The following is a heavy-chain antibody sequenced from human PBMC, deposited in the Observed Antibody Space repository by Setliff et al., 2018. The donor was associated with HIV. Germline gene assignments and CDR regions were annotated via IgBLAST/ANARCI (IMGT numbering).Heavy chain of an antibody. CDR3: ARDRYGASFDS. CDR1: GYTFTTYA. V-gene: IGHV7-4-1*02. D-gene: IGHD3-16*02. CDR2: INMYTANP. Sequence: GASVKVSCKASGYTFTTYAINWVRQAPGQGLEWMGWINMYTANPSYAQGFTGRFVSSLDTSVSTAYLQISSLEAEDTALYYCARDRYGASFDSWGQGTLVTVSS. J-gene: IGHJ4*02.